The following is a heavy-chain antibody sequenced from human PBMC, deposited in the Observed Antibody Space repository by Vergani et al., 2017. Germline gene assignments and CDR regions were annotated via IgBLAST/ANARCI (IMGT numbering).Heavy chain of an antibody. Sequence: EVQLVQSGAEVKKPGESLKISCKGSGYSFTSYWIGWVRQMPGKGLEWMGIIYPGDSDTRYSPSFQGQVTISADKSISTAYLQWSSLKASDTAMYYCARPRGYCSGGSCYSGHAGYYYGMDVWGQGTTVTVSS. CDR3: ARPRGYCSGGSCYSGHAGYYYGMDV. V-gene: IGHV5-51*01. CDR1: GYSFTSYW. CDR2: IYPGDSDT. J-gene: IGHJ6*02. D-gene: IGHD2-15*01.